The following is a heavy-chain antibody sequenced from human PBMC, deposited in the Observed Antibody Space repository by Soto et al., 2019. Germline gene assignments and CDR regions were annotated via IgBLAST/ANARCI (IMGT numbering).Heavy chain of an antibody. J-gene: IGHJ4*02. Sequence: GGSLRLSCAASGFTFSSYGMHWVRQAPGKGLEWVAAISYNGSNKYYAESVKGRFTISRDNSKNTLYLQMNSLRAEDKAVYYCARDEPEYSGSWSSFDYWGQGTLVTVSS. D-gene: IGHD3-10*01. CDR2: ISYNGSNK. CDR1: GFTFSSYG. CDR3: ARDEPEYSGSWSSFDY. V-gene: IGHV3-33*01.